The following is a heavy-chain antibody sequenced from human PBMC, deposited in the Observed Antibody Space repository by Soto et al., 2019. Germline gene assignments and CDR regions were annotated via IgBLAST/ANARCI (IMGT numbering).Heavy chain of an antibody. V-gene: IGHV3-9*01. D-gene: IGHD2-2*01. CDR3: AKDRTSMIPAHYYGMDV. CDR2: ISWNSGSI. Sequence: PGGSLRLSCAASGFTFDDYAMHWVRQAPGKGLEWVSGISWNSGSIGYADSVKGRFTISRDNAKNSLYLQMNSLRAEDTALYYCAKDRTSMIPAHYYGMDVWGQGTTVTVSS. CDR1: GFTFDDYA. J-gene: IGHJ6*02.